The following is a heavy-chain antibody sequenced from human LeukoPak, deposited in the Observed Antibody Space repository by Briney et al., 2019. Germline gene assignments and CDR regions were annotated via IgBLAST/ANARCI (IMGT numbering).Heavy chain of an antibody. D-gene: IGHD2-2*01. J-gene: IGHJ4*02. CDR3: AAYCSSPTCYRPYY. V-gene: IGHV3-74*01. Sequence: GGSLRLSCAASGFTFSSYWMHWVRQAPGKGLVWVSRINSDGSSATYADSVKGRFTISRDNAKNTLNLQMNSLRAEDTAVYYCAAYCSSPTCYRPYYWGQGTLVPVSS. CDR2: INSDGSSA. CDR1: GFTFSSYW.